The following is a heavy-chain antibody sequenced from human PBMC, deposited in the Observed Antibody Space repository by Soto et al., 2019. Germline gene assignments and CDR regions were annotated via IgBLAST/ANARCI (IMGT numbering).Heavy chain of an antibody. CDR2: FSGSGGST. D-gene: IGHD3-3*01. Sequence: GGSLRLSCAASGFTFSSYAMSWVRQAPGEGLEWVSAFSGSGGSTYYADSVKGRFTISRDNSKNTLYLQMNSLRAEDTAVYYCANREYYDFWSGYRTGGYFDYWGQGTLVTVSS. CDR3: ANREYYDFWSGYRTGGYFDY. CDR1: GFTFSSYA. J-gene: IGHJ4*02. V-gene: IGHV3-23*01.